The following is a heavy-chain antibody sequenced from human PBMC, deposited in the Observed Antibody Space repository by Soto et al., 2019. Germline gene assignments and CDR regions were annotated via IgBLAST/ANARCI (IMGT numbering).Heavy chain of an antibody. CDR2: IYYSGST. J-gene: IGHJ4*02. V-gene: IGHV4-59*01. Sequence: SETLSLTCTVSGGSISSYYWSWIRQPPGKGLEWIGYIYYSGSTNYNPSLKSRVTISVDTSKNQFSLKLSSVAAADTAVYYCARGNYDYIWGSYRLRCSLFDYWGQGTLVTVSS. D-gene: IGHD3-16*02. CDR3: ARGNYDYIWGSYRLRCSLFDY. CDR1: GGSISSYY.